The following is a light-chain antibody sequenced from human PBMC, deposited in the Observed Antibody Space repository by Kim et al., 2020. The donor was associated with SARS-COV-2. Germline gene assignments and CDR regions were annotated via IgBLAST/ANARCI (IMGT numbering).Light chain of an antibody. J-gene: IGKJ2*01. V-gene: IGKV1-33*01. CDR1: QDISNY. CDR3: QQYDNLP. Sequence: DIQMTQSPSSLSASVGDRVTITCQASQDISNYLNWYQQKPGKAPKLLIYDASNLETGVPSRFSGSGSGTDFTFTISSLQPEDIATHYCQQYDNLPFGQGTKLEI. CDR2: DAS.